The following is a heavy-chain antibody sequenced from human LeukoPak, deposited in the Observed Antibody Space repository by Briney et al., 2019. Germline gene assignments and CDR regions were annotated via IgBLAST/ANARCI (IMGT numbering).Heavy chain of an antibody. CDR1: GFTFSNYA. Sequence: PGGSLRLSCAASGFTFSNYAMTWVRQAPGRGLEWVSVISDSGGNTFYADSVKGRFTISRDNSKNTLYLQMNSLRAEDTAVYYCAKRDTSNSFYFDYWGQGTLVTVSS. CDR2: ISDSGGNT. J-gene: IGHJ4*02. CDR3: AKRDTSNSFYFDY. V-gene: IGHV3-23*01. D-gene: IGHD5-18*01.